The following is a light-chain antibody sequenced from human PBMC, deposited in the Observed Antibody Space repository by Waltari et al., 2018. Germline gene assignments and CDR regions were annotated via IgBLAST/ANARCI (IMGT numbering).Light chain of an antibody. J-gene: IGKJ2*01. CDR1: QTISSD. CDR3: QQYNNWPPYT. CDR2: DAY. V-gene: IGKV3-15*01. Sequence: EIVMTQSPATLSVSPGETVTLSCRASQTISSDLAWYQQRLGQAPRLLIYDAYTRATGIPARFSGDGSGTEFTLTISRLQSEDFAVYFCQQYNNWPPYTFGQGTKLEIK.